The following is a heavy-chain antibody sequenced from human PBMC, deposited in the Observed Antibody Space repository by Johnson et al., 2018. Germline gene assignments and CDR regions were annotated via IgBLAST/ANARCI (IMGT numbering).Heavy chain of an antibody. CDR2: VRNKAYSYTT. CDR3: ARTTRGAFDI. D-gene: IGHD4-17*01. J-gene: IGHJ3*02. CDR1: GFTFSDFY. V-gene: IGHV3-72*01. Sequence: VQLVQSGGGLVQPGGSLRLSCAASGFTFSDFYMDWIRQAPGTGLEWVGRVRNKAYSYTTEYAASVRARFSISRDDSKNSLHLQMNSLKTEDTAVYFCARTTRGAFDIWGQGTLVTVSS.